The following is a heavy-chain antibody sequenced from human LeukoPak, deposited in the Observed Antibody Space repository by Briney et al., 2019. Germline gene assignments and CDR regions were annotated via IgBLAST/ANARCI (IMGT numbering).Heavy chain of an antibody. CDR3: AKFLGVSVWYGIIDP. CDR1: GFIFTNHD. CDR2: VTNSGDTT. V-gene: IGHV3-23*01. D-gene: IGHD3-10*01. J-gene: IGHJ5*02. Sequence: GGSLRLSCAASGFIFTNHDMSWVRQAPGKGLEWVSTVTNSGDTTYYADSVKGRFTISRDNSKNTLYLQMNNLRAEDTAVYYCAKFLGVSVWYGIIDPWGQGTLVTVSS.